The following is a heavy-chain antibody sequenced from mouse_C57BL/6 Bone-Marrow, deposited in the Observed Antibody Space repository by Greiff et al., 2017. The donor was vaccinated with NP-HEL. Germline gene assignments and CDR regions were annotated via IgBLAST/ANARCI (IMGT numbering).Heavy chain of an antibody. CDR3: TTTDRRFAY. CDR1: GFNIKDDY. J-gene: IGHJ3*01. Sequence: VQLQQSGAELVRPGASVKLSCTASGFNIKDDYMHWVKQRPEQGLEWIGWIDPENGDTEYASKFQGKATITADTSSNTAYLQLSSLTSEDTAVYYCTTTDRRFAYWGQGTLVTVSA. CDR2: IDPENGDT. V-gene: IGHV14-4*01.